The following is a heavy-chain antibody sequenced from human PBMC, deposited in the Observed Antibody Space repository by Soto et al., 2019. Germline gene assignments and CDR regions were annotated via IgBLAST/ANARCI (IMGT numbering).Heavy chain of an antibody. CDR3: ARKGAAASYAHYYMDV. D-gene: IGHD6-13*01. Sequence: QVQLQESGPGLVKPSETLSLTCTVSGGSISPYYWSWIRQPPGKGLEWIGYVYYSGNTNYNPSLESRVTISVDTSRNLFSLNLTPANAAVTAVYYCARKGAAASYAHYYMDVWGRETAVTVSS. J-gene: IGHJ6*03. CDR1: GGSISPYY. CDR2: VYYSGNT. V-gene: IGHV4-59*01.